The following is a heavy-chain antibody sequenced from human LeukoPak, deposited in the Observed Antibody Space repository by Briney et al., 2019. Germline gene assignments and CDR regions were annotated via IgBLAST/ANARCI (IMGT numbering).Heavy chain of an antibody. CDR3: ATNSDLDY. J-gene: IGHJ4*02. D-gene: IGHD2-21*01. Sequence: GGSLRLSCAASGFTFTNAWMTWVRQAPGKGLEWVGRIKSGDGGTTDYAAPVKGRFTISRDDSKNTVYLQMNSLKTEDTAVYNCATNSDLDYWGQGSLVTVSS. CDR1: GFTFTNAW. CDR2: IKSGDGGTT. V-gene: IGHV3-15*01.